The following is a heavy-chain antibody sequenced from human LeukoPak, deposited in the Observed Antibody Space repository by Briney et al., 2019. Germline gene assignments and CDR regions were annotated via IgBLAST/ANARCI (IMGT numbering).Heavy chain of an antibody. V-gene: IGHV3-74*01. CDR3: AREGGYYIEFDY. D-gene: IGHD3-3*01. Sequence: GGSLRLSCAASGFTFSSYWMHWVRQAPGKGLVWVSRINSDGSSTSYADSVKGRFTISRDNAKNTLCLQMNSLRAEDTAVYYCAREGGYYIEFDYWGQGTLVTVSS. CDR2: INSDGSST. CDR1: GFTFSSYW. J-gene: IGHJ4*02.